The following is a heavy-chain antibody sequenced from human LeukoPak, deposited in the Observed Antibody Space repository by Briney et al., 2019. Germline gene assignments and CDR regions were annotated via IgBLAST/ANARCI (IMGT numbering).Heavy chain of an antibody. Sequence: GGSLRLSCAASGFTFRNFGMNWVRQAPGQGLQWVSGIVPTGERKYYGASFEGRFTISRDNSKNTLYLQMNSLRAEDTAAYYCARGPSGYHNTGGQGTLVTVSS. V-gene: IGHV3-23*05. CDR2: IVPTGERK. CDR3: ARGPSGYHNT. CDR1: GFTFRNFG. D-gene: IGHD5-12*01. J-gene: IGHJ4*02.